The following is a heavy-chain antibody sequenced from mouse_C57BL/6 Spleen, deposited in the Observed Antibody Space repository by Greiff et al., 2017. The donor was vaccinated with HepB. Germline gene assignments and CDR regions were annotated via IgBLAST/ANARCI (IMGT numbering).Heavy chain of an antibody. CDR2: INPHYGPT. CDR3: AREYYGSGGWVAD. Sequence: VQLQQSGPELVKPGASVKISCKASGYSFTDYNMHWVKQSTGKRLEWIGVINPHYGPTSYNQKFKGKATLTVDQSSSTAYTQLNSLTSEDSAVYYCAREYYGSGGWVADWGQGTLVTVAA. J-gene: IGHJ3*01. V-gene: IGHV1-39*01. D-gene: IGHD1-1*01. CDR1: GYSFTDYN.